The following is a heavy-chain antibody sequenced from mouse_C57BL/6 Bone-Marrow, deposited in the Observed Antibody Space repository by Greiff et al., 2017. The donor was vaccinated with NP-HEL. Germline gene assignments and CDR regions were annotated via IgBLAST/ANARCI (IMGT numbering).Heavy chain of an antibody. CDR1: GFSFNTYA. D-gene: IGHD2-5*01. CDR2: IRSKSNNYAT. Sequence: EVHLVESGGGLVQPKGSLKLSCAASGFSFNTYAMNWVRQAPGKGLEWVARIRSKSNNYATYYADSVKDRFTISRDDSESMLYLQMHNLKTEDTAMYYCVRPGGYSNYEGFAYWGQGTLVTVSA. V-gene: IGHV10-1*01. J-gene: IGHJ3*01. CDR3: VRPGGYSNYEGFAY.